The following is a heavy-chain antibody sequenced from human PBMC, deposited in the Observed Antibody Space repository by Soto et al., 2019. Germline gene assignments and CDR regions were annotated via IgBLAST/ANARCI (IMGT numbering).Heavy chain of an antibody. CDR1: GGSISSSSYY. CDR2: IYYSGST. D-gene: IGHD5-18*01. CDR3: ARRGYSYGHFDY. V-gene: IGHV4-39*01. Sequence: QLQLQESGPGLVKPSETLSLTCTVSGGSISSSSYYWGWIRQPPGKGLEWIGSIYYSGSTYYNPSLKSRVXIXVXXSKNQFSLKLSSVTAADTAVYYCARRGYSYGHFDYWGQGTLVTVSS. J-gene: IGHJ4*02.